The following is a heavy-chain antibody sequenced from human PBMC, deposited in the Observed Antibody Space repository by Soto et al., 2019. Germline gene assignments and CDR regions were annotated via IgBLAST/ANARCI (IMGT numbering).Heavy chain of an antibody. J-gene: IGHJ4*02. V-gene: IGHV3-23*01. Sequence: EVQLLESGGGLVQPGGSLRLSCAASGSTFISHAMSWARQAPGKGLEWVSAISGSGDRTYYADSVKGRFTISRDNSKNTLYLQMNSLRAEDTAVYYCASRFGELLLVFDFWGQGTLVSVSS. D-gene: IGHD3-10*01. CDR1: GSTFISHA. CDR2: ISGSGDRT. CDR3: ASRFGELLLVFDF.